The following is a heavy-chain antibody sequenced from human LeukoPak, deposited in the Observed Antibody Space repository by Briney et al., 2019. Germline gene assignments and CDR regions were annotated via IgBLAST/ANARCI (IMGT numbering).Heavy chain of an antibody. CDR1: GFTFSSCA. CDR3: AKGRPGGWNGGDR. D-gene: IGHD1-1*01. V-gene: IGHV3-23*01. Sequence: GGSLRLSCVVSGFTFSSCAMTWVRQAPGKGLEWVSAISGGGGGTTYYAESVKGRFTISGDNSKNTVYLQMHSLRAEDTAIYFCAKGRPGGWNGGDRWGQGTLVTVSS. CDR2: ISGGGGGTT. J-gene: IGHJ5*02.